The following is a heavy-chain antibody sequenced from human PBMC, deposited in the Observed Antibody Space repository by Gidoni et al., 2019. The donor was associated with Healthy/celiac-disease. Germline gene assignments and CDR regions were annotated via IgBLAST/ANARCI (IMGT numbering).Heavy chain of an antibody. D-gene: IGHD3-3*01. CDR3: ARDHMIFGTGYYMDV. J-gene: IGHJ6*03. V-gene: IGHV4-30-4*01. Sequence: QVQLQESGPGLVKPSQTLSLTCTVSGGSISSGDYYWSWIRQPPGKGLEWIGYIYYSGSTDYNPSLKSRVTISVDTSKNQFSLKLSSVTAADTAVYYCARDHMIFGTGYYMDVWGKGTTVTVSS. CDR2: IYYSGST. CDR1: GGSISSGDYY.